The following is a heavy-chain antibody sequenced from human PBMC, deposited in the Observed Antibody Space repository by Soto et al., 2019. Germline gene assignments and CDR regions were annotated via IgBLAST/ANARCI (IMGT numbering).Heavy chain of an antibody. J-gene: IGHJ5*02. CDR1: GYSFTSYW. V-gene: IGHV5-51*01. D-gene: IGHD6-13*01. Sequence: GESLKISCKGSGYSFTSYWIGWVRQMPGKGLEWMGIIYPGDSDTRYSPSFQGQVTISADKSISTAYLQWSSLKASDTAMYYCARRSKAGIAAKLHLYWFDPWGQGTLVTVSS. CDR3: ARRSKAGIAAKLHLYWFDP. CDR2: IYPGDSDT.